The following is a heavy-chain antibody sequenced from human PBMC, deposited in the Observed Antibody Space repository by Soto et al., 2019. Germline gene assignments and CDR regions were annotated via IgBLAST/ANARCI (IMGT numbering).Heavy chain of an antibody. CDR2: INAGNGNT. CDR1: GYTFTSYA. Sequence: ASVKVSCKASGYTFTSYAMHWVRQAPGQRLEWMGWINAGNGNTKYSQKFQGRVTITRDTSASTAYMELSSLRSEDTAVYYCARASRTGTTYGYWGQGTRVTVSS. D-gene: IGHD1-7*01. J-gene: IGHJ4*02. CDR3: ARASRTGTTYGY. V-gene: IGHV1-3*01.